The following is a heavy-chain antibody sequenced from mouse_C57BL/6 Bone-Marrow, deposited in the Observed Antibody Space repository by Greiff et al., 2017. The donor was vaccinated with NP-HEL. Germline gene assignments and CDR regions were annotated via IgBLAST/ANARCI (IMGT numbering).Heavy chain of an antibody. Sequence: VMLVESGAELARPGASVKLSCKASGYTFTSYGISWVKQRTGQGLEWIGEIYPRSGNTYYNEKFKGKATLTADKSSSTAYMELRSLTSEDSAVYFCASIYSPLFAYWGQGTLVTVSA. D-gene: IGHD2-1*01. CDR3: ASIYSPLFAY. J-gene: IGHJ3*01. V-gene: IGHV1-81*01. CDR1: GYTFTSYG. CDR2: IYPRSGNT.